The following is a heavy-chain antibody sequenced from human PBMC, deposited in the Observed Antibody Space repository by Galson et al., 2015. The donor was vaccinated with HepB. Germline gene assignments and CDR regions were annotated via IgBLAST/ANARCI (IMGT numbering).Heavy chain of an antibody. J-gene: IGHJ6*02. CDR2: ISYDGSNK. Sequence: SLRLSCAASGFTFSSYGMHWVRQAPGKGLEWVAVISYDGSNKYYADSVKGRFTISRDNSKNTLYLQMNSLRAEDTAVYYCAKDPYRIAAARVYYYYGMDVWGQGTTVTVSS. CDR1: GFTFSSYG. D-gene: IGHD6-13*01. CDR3: AKDPYRIAAARVYYYYGMDV. V-gene: IGHV3-30*18.